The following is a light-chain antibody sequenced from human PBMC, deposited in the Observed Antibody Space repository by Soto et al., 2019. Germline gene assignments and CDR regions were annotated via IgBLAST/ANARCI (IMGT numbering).Light chain of an antibody. CDR2: EVS. CDR1: SSDIGDTNR. J-gene: IGLJ1*01. CDR3: SSFTTTSIYV. V-gene: IGLV2-14*01. Sequence: QSALTQPASVSGSPGQSITISCSGTSSDIGDTNRVSWYQQHPTEAPRLIIYEVSNRPSGVSSRFSGSKSVNTASLTISGLQAEDEADYYCSSFTTTSIYVFGTGTKVTVL.